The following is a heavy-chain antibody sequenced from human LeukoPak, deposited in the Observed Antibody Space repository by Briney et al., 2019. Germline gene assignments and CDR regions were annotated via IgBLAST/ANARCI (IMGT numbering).Heavy chain of an antibody. Sequence: SETLSLTCTVSGGSISSYYWSWIRQTAGKGLEWIGRIYVSGSTSYNPSLKSRVTMSIDTSKNQFSLKLTSVTAADTAVYYCARTPIYYFDNSGYYNWGQGTLVTVSS. CDR2: IYVSGST. V-gene: IGHV4-4*07. CDR1: GGSISSYY. D-gene: IGHD3-22*01. CDR3: ARTPIYYFDNSGYYN. J-gene: IGHJ4*02.